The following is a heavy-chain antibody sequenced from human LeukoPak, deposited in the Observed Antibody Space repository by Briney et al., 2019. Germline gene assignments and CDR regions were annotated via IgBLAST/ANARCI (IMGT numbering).Heavy chain of an antibody. CDR1: GFTFDDYA. J-gene: IGHJ4*02. CDR2: ISWNSGSI. D-gene: IGHD3-16*01. CDR3: ATDSPVWDY. Sequence: GGSLRLSCAASGFTFDDYAMHWVRQAPGKGLEWVSGISWNSGSIGYADSVKGRFTISRDNSKNTLYLQMNSLRAEDTAVYYCATDSPVWDYWGQGTLVTVSS. V-gene: IGHV3-9*01.